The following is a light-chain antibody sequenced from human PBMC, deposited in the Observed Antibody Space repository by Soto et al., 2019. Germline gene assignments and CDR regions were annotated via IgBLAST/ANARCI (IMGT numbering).Light chain of an antibody. CDR3: QSFDKYLSAVV. V-gene: IGLV1-40*01. Sequence: QSVLTQPPSVSGAPGERVTISCTGSSSDIGAGYRVRWYQQVPGTAPKLLIYDNTNRPSGVSVRFSGSKPGTSASLAISGLQAEDEADYYCQSFDKYLSAVVFGGGTQLTVL. CDR2: DNT. J-gene: IGLJ2*01. CDR1: SSDIGAGYR.